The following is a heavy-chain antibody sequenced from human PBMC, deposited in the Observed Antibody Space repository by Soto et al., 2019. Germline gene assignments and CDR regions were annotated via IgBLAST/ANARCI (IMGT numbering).Heavy chain of an antibody. CDR3: AHRLKRGVMSFDY. V-gene: IGHV2-5*02. D-gene: IGHD3-16*01. J-gene: IGHJ4*02. Sequence: QITLKESGPALVKPTQTLTLTCSFSGFSLSASGVAVGWIRQPPGKALEWLGIIYWDDTKRYSPSLESRVTITKDRSKNQVVLTMTDMDPVDTATYYCAHRLKRGVMSFDYWGQGTVVTVSS. CDR2: IYWDDTK. CDR1: GFSLSASGVA.